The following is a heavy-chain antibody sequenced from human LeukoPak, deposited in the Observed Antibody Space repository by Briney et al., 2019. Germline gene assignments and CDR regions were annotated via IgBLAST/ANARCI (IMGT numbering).Heavy chain of an antibody. J-gene: IGHJ6*02. V-gene: IGHV3-23*01. CDR2: MNNGPGAT. CDR1: GFSLSTSP. Sequence: GGSLRLSCAASGFSLSTSPMSWVRQPPGKGLEWVSAMNNGPGATFYRDSVRGWFTISRDDSKSTLYLQMNSLRAEDTGTYYCAKTHYDLLDVWGQGTTVTVSS. D-gene: IGHD5-12*01. CDR3: AKTHYDLLDV.